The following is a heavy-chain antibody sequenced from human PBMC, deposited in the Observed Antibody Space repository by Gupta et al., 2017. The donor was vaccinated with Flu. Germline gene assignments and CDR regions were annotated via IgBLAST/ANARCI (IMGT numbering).Heavy chain of an antibody. CDR3: ARGLGTVTTGRSKHWFDP. CDR1: GGSFSGYY. D-gene: IGHD4-17*01. CDR2: INHSGST. Sequence: QVQLQQWGAGLLKPSETLSLTCAVYGGSFSGYYWSWIRQPPGKGLEWIGEINHSGSTNYNPSLKSRVTISVDTSKNQFSLKLSSVTAADTAVYYCARGLGTVTTGRSKHWFDPWGQGTLVTVSS. J-gene: IGHJ5*02. V-gene: IGHV4-34*01.